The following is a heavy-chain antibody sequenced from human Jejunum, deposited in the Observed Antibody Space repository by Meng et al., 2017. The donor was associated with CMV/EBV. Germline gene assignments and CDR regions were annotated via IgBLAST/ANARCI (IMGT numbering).Heavy chain of an antibody. CDR2: ISSDSNFI. CDR1: GFTFSSYS. V-gene: IGHV3-21*01. CDR3: ARSPPISRWDY. Sequence: EVKLVESRGGLVKPGGSLSLSCAASGFTFSSYSMNWVRQAPGEGLEWVASISSDSNFIYYADSVKGRFTISRDNAKNSLYLQMNSLRAEDTAVYSCARSPPISRWDYWGQGTLVTVSS. J-gene: IGHJ4*02. D-gene: IGHD6-13*01.